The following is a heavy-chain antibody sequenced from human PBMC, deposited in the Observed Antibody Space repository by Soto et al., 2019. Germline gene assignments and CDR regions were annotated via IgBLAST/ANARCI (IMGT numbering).Heavy chain of an antibody. J-gene: IGHJ4*02. CDR1: CGSISSGGYY. V-gene: IGHV4-31*03. CDR3: ARAVGYSGYDRFDY. D-gene: IGHD5-12*01. Sequence: SETLSLTCTVSCGSISSGGYYWSWIRQHPGKGLEWIGYIYYSGSTYYNPSLKSRVTISVDTSKNQFSLKLSSVTAADTAVYYCARAVGYSGYDRFDYWGQGTLVTVSS. CDR2: IYYSGST.